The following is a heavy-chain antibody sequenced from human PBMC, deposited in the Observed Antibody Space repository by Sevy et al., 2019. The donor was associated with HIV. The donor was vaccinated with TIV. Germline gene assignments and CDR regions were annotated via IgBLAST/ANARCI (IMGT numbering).Heavy chain of an antibody. J-gene: IGHJ4*02. D-gene: IGHD6-19*01. Sequence: GGSLRLSCAASGFTFSSYSMNWVRQAPGKGLEWVSSISSSSSYIYYADSVKGRFTISRDNAKNSLYLQMNSLRAEDTAVYYCARDGWIAVAVRGVFDYSGQGTLVTVSS. CDR3: ARDGWIAVAVRGVFDY. CDR2: ISSSSSYI. V-gene: IGHV3-21*01. CDR1: GFTFSSYS.